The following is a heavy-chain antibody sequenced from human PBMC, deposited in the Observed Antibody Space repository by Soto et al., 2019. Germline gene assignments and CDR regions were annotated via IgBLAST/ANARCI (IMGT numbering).Heavy chain of an antibody. D-gene: IGHD6-13*01. Sequence: GGSLRLSCAASGFTFSSYAMSWVRQAPGKGLEWVSAISGSGGSTYYADSVKGRFTISRDNSKNTLYLQMNSLRAEDTAVYYCAKDSADSSSWFVRDYYYGMDVWGQGTTVTVSS. CDR3: AKDSADSSSWFVRDYYYGMDV. CDR1: GFTFSSYA. J-gene: IGHJ6*02. V-gene: IGHV3-23*01. CDR2: ISGSGGST.